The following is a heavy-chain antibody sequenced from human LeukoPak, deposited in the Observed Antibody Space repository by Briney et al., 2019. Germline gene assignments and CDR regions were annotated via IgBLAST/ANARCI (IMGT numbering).Heavy chain of an antibody. CDR1: GFTVSKNY. V-gene: IGHV3-53*01. D-gene: IGHD3-3*01. Sequence: GGSLRLSCAASGFTVSKNYMTWVRQAPGKGLEWVSIIYSGGSTYYTDSVKGRFTISRDNSKNTLYLQMNSLRAEDTAVYYCARGIRFLEWFFDYWGQGTLVTVSS. J-gene: IGHJ4*02. CDR2: IYSGGST. CDR3: ARGIRFLEWFFDY.